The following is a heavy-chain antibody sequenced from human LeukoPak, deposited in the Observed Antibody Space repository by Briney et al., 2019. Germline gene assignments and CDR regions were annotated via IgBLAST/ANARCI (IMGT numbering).Heavy chain of an antibody. J-gene: IGHJ6*03. D-gene: IGHD3-22*01. CDR3: ARHISGYYNYYYYYYMDV. V-gene: IGHV4-38-2*01. Sequence: SETLSLTCGVSGYSIRSGYYWGWIRQPPGKGLEWIGSIYHSGSTYYNPSLKSRVTISVDTSKNQFSLKLSSVTAADTAVYYCARHISGYYNYYYYYYMDVWGKGTTVTVPS. CDR2: IYHSGST. CDR1: GYSIRSGYY.